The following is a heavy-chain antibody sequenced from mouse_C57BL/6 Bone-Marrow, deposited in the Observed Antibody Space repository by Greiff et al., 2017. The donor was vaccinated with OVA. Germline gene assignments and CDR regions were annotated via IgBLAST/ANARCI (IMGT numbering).Heavy chain of an antibody. V-gene: IGHV10-1*01. CDR2: IRSKSNNYAT. D-gene: IGHD2-3*01. Sequence: EVQLVESGGGLVQPKGSLKLSCAASGFSFNTYAMNWVRQAPGKGLEWVARIRSKSNNYATYYADSVKDRFTISRDDSESMLYLQMNNLKTEDTAMYYCVRQDYDGYYVFDYWGQGTTLTVSS. CDR1: GFSFNTYA. J-gene: IGHJ2*01. CDR3: VRQDYDGYYVFDY.